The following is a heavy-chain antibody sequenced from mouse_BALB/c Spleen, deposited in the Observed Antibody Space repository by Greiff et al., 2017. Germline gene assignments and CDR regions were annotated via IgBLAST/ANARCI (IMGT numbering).Heavy chain of an antibody. CDR2: IDPSDSYT. D-gene: IGHD2-14*01. CDR3: ARGRGGPYYRQRDDEGFAY. V-gene: IGHV1-69*02. J-gene: IGHJ3*01. Sequence: QVQLQQPGAELVRPGASVKLSCKASGYTFTSYWMHWVKQRPGQGLEWIGEIDPSDSYTNYNQKFKGKATLTVDKSSSTAYMQLSSLTSEDSAVYYCARGRGGPYYRQRDDEGFAYWGQGTLVTVSA. CDR1: GYTFTSYW.